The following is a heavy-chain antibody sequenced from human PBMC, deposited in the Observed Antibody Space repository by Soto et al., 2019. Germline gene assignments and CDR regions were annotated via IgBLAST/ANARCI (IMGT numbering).Heavy chain of an antibody. V-gene: IGHV1-69*02. CDR2: IIPILGIA. Sequence: QVQLVQSGAEVKKPGSSVKVSCKASGGTFSSYTISWVRQAPGQGLEWMGRIIPILGIANYAQKFQGRVTITADTSTSTAYMELSSLRSEDTAVYYCARGYSSGWYDDNYGMDVWGQGTTVTVSS. CDR1: GGTFSSYT. CDR3: ARGYSSGWYDDNYGMDV. D-gene: IGHD6-19*01. J-gene: IGHJ6*02.